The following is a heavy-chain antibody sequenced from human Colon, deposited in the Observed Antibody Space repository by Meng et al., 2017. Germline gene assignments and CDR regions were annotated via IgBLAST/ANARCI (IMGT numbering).Heavy chain of an antibody. J-gene: IGHJ4*02. V-gene: IGHV4-38-2*01. CDR2: VYHSGST. D-gene: IGHD6-19*01. CDR1: GYSISSGYY. Sequence: SETLSLTCAVSGYSISSGYYWGWIRQPPGKAMEWIGTVYHSGSTYYNPSLKSRVTISADTSRNQFSLNLSDVTADDTAIYYCGRVSAVAGTTPVDYWVQGILVTVSS. CDR3: GRVSAVAGTTPVDY.